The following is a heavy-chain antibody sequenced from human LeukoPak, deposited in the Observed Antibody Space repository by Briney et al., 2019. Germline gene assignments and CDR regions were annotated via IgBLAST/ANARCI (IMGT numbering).Heavy chain of an antibody. Sequence: PGGSLRLSSAASGFTFSDYYMSWIRQAPGKGREWVSYISSSGSTTYYADSVKGRFTISRDNAKNSLYLQMNSLTAEDTAVYYCARDHRGDYYYYYMDVWGKGTTVTISS. CDR2: ISSSGSTT. D-gene: IGHD4-17*01. V-gene: IGHV3-11*01. J-gene: IGHJ6*03. CDR1: GFTFSDYY. CDR3: ARDHRGDYYYYYMDV.